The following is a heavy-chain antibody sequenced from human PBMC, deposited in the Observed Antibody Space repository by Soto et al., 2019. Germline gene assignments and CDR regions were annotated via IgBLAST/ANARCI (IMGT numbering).Heavy chain of an antibody. CDR1: GFSLSTSGAG. D-gene: IGHD2-2*01. CDR3: AHIICSSSSCRKDAFDI. J-gene: IGHJ3*02. Sequence: SGPTLVNPTQTLTLTCTFSGFSLSTSGAGVGWIRQPPGKALEWLALIYWNDDKRYSPSLKSRLTITKDTSKNQVFLTMTNMDPVDTATYYCAHIICSSSSCRKDAFDIWGQGTMVTVS. V-gene: IGHV2-5*01. CDR2: IYWNDDK.